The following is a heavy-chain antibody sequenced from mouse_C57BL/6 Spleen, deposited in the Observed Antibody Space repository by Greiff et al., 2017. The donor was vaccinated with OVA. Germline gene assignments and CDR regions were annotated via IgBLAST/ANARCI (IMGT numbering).Heavy chain of an antibody. CDR2: IYPSDSET. CDR3: ARTPYGNYYFDY. J-gene: IGHJ2*01. V-gene: IGHV1-61*01. CDR1: GYTFTSYW. Sequence: VQLQQPGAELVRPGSSVKLSCKASGYTFTSYWMAWVKQRPGQGLEWIGNIYPSDSETHYNQKFKDKATLTVDKSSSTAYMQLSSLTSEDSAVYYCARTPYGNYYFDYWGQGTTLTVSS. D-gene: IGHD2-1*01.